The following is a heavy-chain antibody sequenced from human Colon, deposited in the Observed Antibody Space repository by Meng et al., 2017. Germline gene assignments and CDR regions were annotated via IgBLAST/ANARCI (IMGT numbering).Heavy chain of an antibody. CDR1: GCSISRCDYY. CDR2: IYYSGST. V-gene: IGHV4-30-4*01. D-gene: IGHD3-3*01. CDR3: ARVRITIFGVVSTFDY. Sequence: HAASPGLVQPSRPLSRTAPCLGCSISRCDYYWTWIPQPPGKGLEWIGYIYYSGSTYSNASLKSRVTISIDRSKNQFSLKLSSVTAADTAVYYCARVRITIFGVVSTFDYWGQGTLVTVSS. J-gene: IGHJ4*02.